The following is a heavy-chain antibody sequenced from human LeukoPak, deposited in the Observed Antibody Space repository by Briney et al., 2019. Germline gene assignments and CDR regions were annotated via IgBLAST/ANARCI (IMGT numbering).Heavy chain of an antibody. D-gene: IGHD2-2*01. CDR1: GYTFTSYG. CDR2: ISAYNGDT. Sequence: GASVKVSCKASGYTFTSYGISWVRQAPGQGLEWMGWISAYNGDTNYAQKLQGRVTMTTDTSTSTAYMELRSLRSDDTAVYYCARDSGLYCSSTSCYLAYWGQGTLVTVSS. V-gene: IGHV1-18*01. J-gene: IGHJ4*02. CDR3: ARDSGLYCSSTSCYLAY.